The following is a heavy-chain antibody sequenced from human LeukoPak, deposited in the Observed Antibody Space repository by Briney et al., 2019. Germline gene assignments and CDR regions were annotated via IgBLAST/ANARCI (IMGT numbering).Heavy chain of an antibody. CDR3: ARHPMRVLLGRGYYYYYYMDV. V-gene: IGHV4-39*01. D-gene: IGHD2-21*01. CDR2: IYYSGST. CDR1: GGSISSSSYY. J-gene: IGHJ6*03. Sequence: PSETLSLTCTVSGGSISSSSYYWGWIRQPPGKGLEWIGSIYYSGSTYYNPSLKSRVTISVDTSKNQFSLKLSSVTAADTAVYYCARHPMRVLLGRGYYYYYYMDVWGKGTTVTVSS.